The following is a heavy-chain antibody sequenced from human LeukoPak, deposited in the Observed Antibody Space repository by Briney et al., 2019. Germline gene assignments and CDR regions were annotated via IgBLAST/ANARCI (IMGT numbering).Heavy chain of an antibody. CDR1: GYSISSGYY. CDR2: IYHSGST. CDR3: ARGRPRDEGVDWFDP. Sequence: SETLSLTCTVSGYSISSGYYWGWIRQPPGKGLEWIGNIYHSGSTYYNPSLRSRVTISVDQSKNQVSLKLSSVTAADTAVYYCARGRPRDEGVDWFDPWGQGTLVTVSS. J-gene: IGHJ5*02. V-gene: IGHV4-38-2*02.